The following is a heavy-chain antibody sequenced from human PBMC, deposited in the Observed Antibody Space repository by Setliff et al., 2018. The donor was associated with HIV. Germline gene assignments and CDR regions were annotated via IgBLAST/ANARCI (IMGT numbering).Heavy chain of an antibody. D-gene: IGHD3-10*01. CDR1: GGSISSHY. CDR2: VYYIGST. V-gene: IGHV4-59*11. J-gene: IGHJ6*03. Sequence: PSETLSLTCTVSGGSISSHYWSWIRQPPGKGLEWIGYVYYIGSTNYNPSLKSRVTISVDTSKNQFSLKLSSVTAADTAVYYCARDGPLEGSYRYYYYYMDVWGKGTTVTVSS. CDR3: ARDGPLEGSYRYYYYYMDV.